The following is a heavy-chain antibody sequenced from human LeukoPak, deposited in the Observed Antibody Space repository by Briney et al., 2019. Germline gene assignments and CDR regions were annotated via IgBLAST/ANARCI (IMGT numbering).Heavy chain of an antibody. J-gene: IGHJ3*02. CDR1: GFTCSGSG. V-gene: IGHV3-73*01. CDR3: TRLTEPVAAPAFDI. D-gene: IGHD2-2*01. CDR2: IRSKANSYAT. Sequence: PGGSLRLSCAASGFTCSGSGAHWVRQASGKGLEWVGRIRSKANSYATAYAASVKGRFTISRDDSKNTAYLEMKSLKTEDTAVYYCTRLTEPVAAPAFDIWGQGKMVTVSS.